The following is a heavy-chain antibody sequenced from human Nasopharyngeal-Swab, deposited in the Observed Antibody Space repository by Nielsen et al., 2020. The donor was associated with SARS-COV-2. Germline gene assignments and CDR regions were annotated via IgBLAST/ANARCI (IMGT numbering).Heavy chain of an antibody. Sequence: GESLKISCAASGFTFSSYEMNWVRQAPGKGLEWVSYVSSSGSTIYYADSVEGRFTISRDNDKNSLDLQMNSLRAEDTAVYYCATPVGDEGWGLYYYGMDVWGQGTTVTVSS. CDR1: GFTFSSYE. V-gene: IGHV3-48*03. CDR2: VSSSGSTI. J-gene: IGHJ6*02. D-gene: IGHD1-26*01. CDR3: ATPVGDEGWGLYYYGMDV.